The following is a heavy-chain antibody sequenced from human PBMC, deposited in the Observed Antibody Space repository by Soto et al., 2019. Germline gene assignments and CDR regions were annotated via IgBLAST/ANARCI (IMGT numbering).Heavy chain of an antibody. V-gene: IGHV4-39*01. J-gene: IGHJ5*02. CDR1: GGSISGSTFY. CDR2: LSYGGTT. CDR3: ARTLYKALNWFDP. D-gene: IGHD1-1*01. Sequence: SETLSLTCSVSGGSISGSTFYWGWIRQPPGKGLEWIGTLSYGGTTHYNPSLKSRVAMSVDTSKNQLSLEMTSLTAADTAVYYCARTLYKALNWFDPWGQGALVTVSS.